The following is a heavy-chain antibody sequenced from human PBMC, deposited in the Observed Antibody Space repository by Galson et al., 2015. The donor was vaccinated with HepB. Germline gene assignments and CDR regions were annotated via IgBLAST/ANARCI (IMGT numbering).Heavy chain of an antibody. D-gene: IGHD3-16*01. Sequence: SVKVSCKASGYSFNNYAITWVRQAPGQGLQWMGWTSPNSGKTGFAQKFKGRVTMTRNTSISTAFMELSSLRSEDTAVYYCARRGSDRVWGRGEYFYMDVWGKGTTVTVS. CDR1: GYSFNNYA. CDR2: TSPNSGKT. CDR3: ARRGSDRVWGRGEYFYMDV. V-gene: IGHV1-8*01. J-gene: IGHJ6*03.